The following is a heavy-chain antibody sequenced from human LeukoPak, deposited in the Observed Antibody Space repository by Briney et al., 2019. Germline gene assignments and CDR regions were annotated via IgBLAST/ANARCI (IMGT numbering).Heavy chain of an antibody. CDR2: ISAYNGNT. J-gene: IGHJ5*02. D-gene: IGHD1-26*01. CDR3: ARDLEVGASNWFDP. V-gene: IGHV1-18*01. CDR1: GYTFTSYG. Sequence: ASVKVSCKASGYTFTSYGISWVRQAPRQGLEWMGWISAYNGNTNYAQKLQGRVTMTTDTSTSTAYMELRSLRSDDTAVYYCARDLEVGASNWFDPWGQGTLVTVSS.